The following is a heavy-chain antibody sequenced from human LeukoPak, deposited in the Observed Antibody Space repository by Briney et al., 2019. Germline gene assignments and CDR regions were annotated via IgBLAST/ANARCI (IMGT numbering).Heavy chain of an antibody. D-gene: IGHD3-10*01. J-gene: IGHJ4*02. Sequence: GGSLRLSCVASGFTFSSYSMNWVRQAPGKGLEWVSYISSSSSTIYYADSVKGRFTISRDNAKNSLYLQMNSLRAEDTAVYYCAKVGTPTAPPPPPLIDYWGQGTLVTVSS. CDR3: AKVGTPTAPPPPPLIDY. CDR2: ISSSSSTI. V-gene: IGHV3-48*04. CDR1: GFTFSSYS.